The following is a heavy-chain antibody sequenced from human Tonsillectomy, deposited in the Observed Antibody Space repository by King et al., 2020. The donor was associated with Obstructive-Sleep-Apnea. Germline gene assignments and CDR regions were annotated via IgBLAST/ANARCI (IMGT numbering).Heavy chain of an antibody. D-gene: IGHD2-2*01. V-gene: IGHV4-59*01. CDR2: IYYSGST. CDR1: GGSISSYY. J-gene: IGHJ6*02. CDR3: ASKPAAIHTGGYYYGMDV. Sequence: QLQESGPGLVKPSETLSLTCTVSGGSISSYYWSWIRQPPGKGLEWIGYIYYSGSTNYNPSLQSRVTISVDTSKNQFSLKLSSVTAADTAVYYCASKPAAIHTGGYYYGMDVWGQGTTVTVSS.